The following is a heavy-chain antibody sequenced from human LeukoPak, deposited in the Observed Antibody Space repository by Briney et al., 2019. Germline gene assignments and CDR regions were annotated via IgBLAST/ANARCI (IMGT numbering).Heavy chain of an antibody. CDR3: ARSGYSYGADAFDI. J-gene: IGHJ3*02. CDR1: GGSISSYY. CDR2: IYYSGST. V-gene: IGHV4-59*01. D-gene: IGHD5-18*01. Sequence: SETLSLTCTVSGGSISSYYWSWIRQPPGKGLEWIGYIYYSGSTNYNPSLKSRVTISVDTSKYQFSLKLSSVTAADTAVYYCARSGYSYGADAFDIWGQGTMVTVSS.